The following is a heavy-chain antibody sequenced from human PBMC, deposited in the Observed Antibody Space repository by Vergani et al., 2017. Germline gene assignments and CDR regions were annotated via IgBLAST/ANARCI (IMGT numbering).Heavy chain of an antibody. CDR3: ARSAYCGGDCYPRDDAFDI. J-gene: IGHJ3*02. CDR2: IIPILGTA. CDR1: GGTFSSYA. Sequence: QVQLVQSGAEVKKPGSSVKVSCKASGGTFSSYAISWVRQAPGQGLEWMGRIIPILGTANYAQKFQGRVTITADESPSTAYMELSSLRAEDTAVYYCARSAYCGGDCYPRDDAFDIWGQGTMVTVSS. V-gene: IGHV1-69*11. D-gene: IGHD2-21*02.